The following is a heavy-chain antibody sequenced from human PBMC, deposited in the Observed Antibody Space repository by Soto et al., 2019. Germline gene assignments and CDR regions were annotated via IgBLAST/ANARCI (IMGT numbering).Heavy chain of an antibody. Sequence: GGSLRLSCAGSGFTFDDSYMSWIRQAPGKGLEWLSYISPGSRYPAYADSVKGRFTISRDNAKRSLYLQMMSLTAEDTAIYYCVRGGGGGLFDPWGQGTMVTVSS. D-gene: IGHD2-15*01. CDR3: VRGGGGGLFDP. CDR1: GFTFDDSY. V-gene: IGHV3-11*06. CDR2: ISPGSRYP. J-gene: IGHJ5*02.